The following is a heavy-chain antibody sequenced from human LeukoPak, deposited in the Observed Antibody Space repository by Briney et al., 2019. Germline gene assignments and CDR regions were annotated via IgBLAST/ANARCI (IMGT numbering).Heavy chain of an antibody. J-gene: IGHJ5*02. Sequence: ASVKVSCKASGYTFISYDINWVRQATGQGLEWMAWMNPNSGNTGYAQKFQGRVTMTRNTSISTAYMELSSLRSEDTAVYYCARRGATSPPNIYCGGDCYTRNWFDPRGQGTQVTVSS. V-gene: IGHV1-8*01. D-gene: IGHD2-21*01. CDR2: MNPNSGNT. CDR3: ARRGATSPPNIYCGGDCYTRNWFDP. CDR1: GYTFISYD.